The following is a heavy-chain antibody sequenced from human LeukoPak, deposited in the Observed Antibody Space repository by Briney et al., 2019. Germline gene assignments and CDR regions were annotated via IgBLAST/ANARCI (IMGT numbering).Heavy chain of an antibody. J-gene: IGHJ4*02. V-gene: IGHV3-48*03. CDR2: ISSSGSTI. D-gene: IGHD6-19*01. CDR3: AKDSSGYDFIAVAGPNDY. CDR1: GFTFSSYE. Sequence: PGGSLRLSCAASGFTFSSYEMNWVRQAPGKGLEWVSYISSSGSTIYYADSVKGRFTISRDNSKNTLYLQMNSLRAEDTAVYYCAKDSSGYDFIAVAGPNDYWGQGTLVTVSS.